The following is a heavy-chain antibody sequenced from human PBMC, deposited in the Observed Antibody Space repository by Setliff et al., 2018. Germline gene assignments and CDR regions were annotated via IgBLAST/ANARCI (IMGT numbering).Heavy chain of an antibody. CDR1: GYTFTGYY. J-gene: IGHJ4*02. CDR2: INPNSGGT. CDR3: ARVAPHYYDSSGPSFDY. V-gene: IGHV1-2*02. Sequence: ASVKVSCKASGYTFTGYYMHWVRQAPGQGLEWMGWINPNSGGTNYAQKLQGRVTMTRDTSTSTVYMELSSLRSEDTAVYYCARVAPHYYDSSGPSFDYWGQGTLVTVSS. D-gene: IGHD3-22*01.